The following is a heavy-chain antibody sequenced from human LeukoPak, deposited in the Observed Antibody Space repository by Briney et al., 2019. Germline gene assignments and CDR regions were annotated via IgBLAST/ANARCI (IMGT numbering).Heavy chain of an antibody. J-gene: IGHJ4*02. CDR2: ISSSGSTI. CDR1: GFTFSDYY. D-gene: IGHD2-8*01. CDR3: ARARRMLYEYTYFDY. Sequence: GGSLRLSCAASGFTFSDYYMSWIRQAPGKGLEWVSYISSSGSTIYHADSVKGRFTISRDNAKNSLYLQMNSLRAEDTAVYYCARARRMLYEYTYFDYWGQGTLVTVSS. V-gene: IGHV3-11*04.